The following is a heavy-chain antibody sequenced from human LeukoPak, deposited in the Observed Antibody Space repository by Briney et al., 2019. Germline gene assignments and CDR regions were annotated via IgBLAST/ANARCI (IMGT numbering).Heavy chain of an antibody. CDR3: ARHEDTAMRPADY. J-gene: IGHJ4*02. CDR2: IHPSGRL. CDR1: GASFSSGDQY. Sequence: SETLSLTCTVSGASFSSGDQYWNWIRQSPGKGLEWIGSIHPSGRLYNNPSLESRVTISIDTSKNQFSLNLNSVAAADTAVYYCARHEDTAMRPADYWGQGTLVTVSS. D-gene: IGHD5-18*01. V-gene: IGHV4-39*01.